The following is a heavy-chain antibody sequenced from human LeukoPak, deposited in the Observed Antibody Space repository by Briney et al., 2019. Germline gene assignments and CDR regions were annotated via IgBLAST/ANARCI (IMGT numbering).Heavy chain of an antibody. CDR1: GYSISSGHY. J-gene: IGHJ4*02. CDR2: MYHSGST. CDR3: ARGWYYYDTPNFDY. Sequence: SETLSLTCTVSGYSISSGHYWGWIRQPPGRGLEWIGSMYHSGSTNYNPSLKSRVTISVDTSKNQFSLKLSSVTAADTAVYYCARGWYYYDTPNFDYWGQGTLVTVSS. D-gene: IGHD3-22*01. V-gene: IGHV4-38-2*02.